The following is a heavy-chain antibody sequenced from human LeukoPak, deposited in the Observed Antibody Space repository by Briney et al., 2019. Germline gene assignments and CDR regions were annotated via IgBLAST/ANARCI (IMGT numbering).Heavy chain of an antibody. Sequence: SGTLSLICGVSGGFVSSTNWWTWVRQPPGKGLEWIGEVHLDGRTNYNPSLESRLTMSVDLSENHISLKLTSVTAADTAVYYCASFIVGARHAFDIWGQGTMVTVSS. CDR2: VHLDGRT. D-gene: IGHD1-26*01. CDR1: GGFVSSTNW. J-gene: IGHJ3*02. CDR3: ASFIVGARHAFDI. V-gene: IGHV4-4*02.